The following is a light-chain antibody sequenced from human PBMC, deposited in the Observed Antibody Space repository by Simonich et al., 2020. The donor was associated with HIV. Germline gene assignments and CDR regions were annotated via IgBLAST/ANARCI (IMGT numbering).Light chain of an antibody. CDR2: VKSDGSH. Sequence: QLVLTQSPSASASLGASVKLTCTLSSGHRSYAIAWHQQQPEKGPRYLMKVKSDGSHSKGAGIPDPFSGSSSGAERYLTISSLQSEDEADDYCQTWGTGIRVFGGGTKLTVL. J-gene: IGLJ3*02. V-gene: IGLV4-69*01. CDR1: SGHRSYA. CDR3: QTWGTGIRV.